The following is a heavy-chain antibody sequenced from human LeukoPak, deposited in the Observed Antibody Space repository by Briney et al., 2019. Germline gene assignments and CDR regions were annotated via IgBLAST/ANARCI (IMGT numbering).Heavy chain of an antibody. Sequence: SETLSLTCAVYGVSFSGYYLSWIRQPPGKGLEWIGEINHSGSTNYNPSLKSRVTISVDPSKNQFSLKLSSVTAADTAVYYCARGARYYDFWSGYGNWFDPWGQGTLVTVSS. D-gene: IGHD3-3*01. CDR3: ARGARYYDFWSGYGNWFDP. V-gene: IGHV4-34*01. CDR1: GVSFSGYY. CDR2: INHSGST. J-gene: IGHJ5*02.